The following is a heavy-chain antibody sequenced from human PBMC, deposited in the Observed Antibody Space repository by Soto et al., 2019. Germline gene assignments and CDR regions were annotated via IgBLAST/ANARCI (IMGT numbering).Heavy chain of an antibody. J-gene: IGHJ6*02. Sequence: GGSLRLSCAASGFTFSSYSMNWVRQAPGKGLEWVSSISSSSSYIYYADSVKGRFTISRDNAKNSLYLQMNSLRAEDTAVYYCARDSVAVAPGGYYYYYGKDVWGQGTTVTV. V-gene: IGHV3-21*01. CDR1: GFTFSSYS. CDR2: ISSSSSYI. D-gene: IGHD6-19*01. CDR3: ARDSVAVAPGGYYYYYGKDV.